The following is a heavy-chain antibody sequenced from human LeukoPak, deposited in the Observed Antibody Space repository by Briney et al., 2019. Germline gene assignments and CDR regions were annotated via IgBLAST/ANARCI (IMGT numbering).Heavy chain of an antibody. J-gene: IGHJ4*02. D-gene: IGHD3-22*01. Sequence: SETLSLTCTVSGGSIRSSTYYWAWIRQPPGKGLEWIGTIHYTGTTYYDPSLKSRVTISVDTSKNQFSLNLSFVIGADTTFYYFARLGGYYDPPDYWGQGTLVTVSS. CDR3: ARLGGYYDPPDY. V-gene: IGHV4-39*01. CDR2: IHYTGTT. CDR1: GGSIRSSTYY.